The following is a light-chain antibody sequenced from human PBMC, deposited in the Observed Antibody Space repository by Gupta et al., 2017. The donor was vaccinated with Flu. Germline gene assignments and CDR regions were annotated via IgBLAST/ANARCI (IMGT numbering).Light chain of an antibody. CDR3: QQCYILPLWT. J-gene: IGKJ2*02. CDR1: QDISNR. V-gene: IGKV1-33*01. CDR2: DAS. Sequence: SSLSASVGDRVTITCQASQDISNRLNWYQHKPGEAPQLLIYDASLLQPGVPSRFSGSGYGTDFALTINNRQSEDFATYYCQQCYILPLWTFGQGTRLDIK.